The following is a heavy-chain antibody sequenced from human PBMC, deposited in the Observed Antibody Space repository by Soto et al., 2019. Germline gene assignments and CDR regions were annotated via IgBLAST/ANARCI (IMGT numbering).Heavy chain of an antibody. CDR2: IYYSGST. J-gene: IGHJ6*02. Sequence: SETLSLTCNVSGGSISSYYWSWIRQPPGKGLEWIGFIYYSGSTDYNPSLKSRVTISVDTSKNQFSLKLSSVTAADTAVYYCARDRVDYGMDVWGQGTTVTVSS. V-gene: IGHV4-59*01. CDR3: ARDRVDYGMDV. CDR1: GGSISSYY.